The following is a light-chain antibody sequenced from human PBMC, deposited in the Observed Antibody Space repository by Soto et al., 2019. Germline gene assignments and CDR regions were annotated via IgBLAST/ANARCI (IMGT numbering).Light chain of an antibody. CDR3: NSYTSSETLV. CDR2: DVS. Sequence: SVLTQPASVSGSPGQSITISCTGTSSDIGAYKYVNWYQQHPGKVPKVIIYDVSNRPSGVSDRFSGSKSGNTASLTISGLQAEDEADYYCNSYTSSETLVFGGGTKVTVL. V-gene: IGLV2-14*01. CDR1: SSDIGAYKY. J-gene: IGLJ3*02.